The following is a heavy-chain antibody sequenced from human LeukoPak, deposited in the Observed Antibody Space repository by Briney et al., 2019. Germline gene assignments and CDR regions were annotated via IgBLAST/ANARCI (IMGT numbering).Heavy chain of an antibody. CDR1: GGSISSNTYY. V-gene: IGHV4-61*02. J-gene: IGHJ5*02. Sequence: PSETLSLTCTVSGGSISSNTYYWSWIRQPAGKGLEWIGRIYTSGSTNYSPSLKSRVTISVDTSKNRFSLKLNSVTAADTAVYYCARSPGHNWFDPWGQGTLVTVSS. D-gene: IGHD7-27*01. CDR3: ARSPGHNWFDP. CDR2: IYTSGST.